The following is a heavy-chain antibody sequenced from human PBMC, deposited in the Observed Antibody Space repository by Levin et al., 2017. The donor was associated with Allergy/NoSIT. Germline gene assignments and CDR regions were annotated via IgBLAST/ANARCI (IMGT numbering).Heavy chain of an antibody. V-gene: IGHV3-48*03. J-gene: IGHJ6*02. CDR3: ARDNKGEGGGRPDDYYYGMDV. D-gene: IGHD4-23*01. CDR2: ISSSGSTI. CDR1: GFTFSSYE. Sequence: GGSLRLSCAASGFTFSSYEMNWVRQVPGKGLEWISYISSSGSTIVYADAVKGRFTVSRDNAENSLFLQMNSLRSDETAGYYCARDNKGEGGGRPDDYYYGMDVWGQGTTVIGS.